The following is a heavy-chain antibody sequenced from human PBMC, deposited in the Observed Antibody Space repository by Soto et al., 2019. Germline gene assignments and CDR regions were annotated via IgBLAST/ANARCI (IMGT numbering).Heavy chain of an antibody. J-gene: IGHJ3*02. Sequence: EVQLVESGGGLVQPGGSLRLSCAASEFSVSSNYMSWVRQAPEKGLEWVSVIYSGGSTYYADSVKGRFTISRHNSKNTLYLQMNSLRAEDTAVSYCARDGATVTTSDAFDIWGQGTMVTVSS. CDR3: ARDGATVTTSDAFDI. V-gene: IGHV3-53*04. CDR1: EFSVSSNY. CDR2: IYSGGST. D-gene: IGHD4-17*01.